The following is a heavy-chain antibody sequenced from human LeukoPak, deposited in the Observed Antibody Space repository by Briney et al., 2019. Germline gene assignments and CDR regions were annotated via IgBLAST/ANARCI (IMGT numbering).Heavy chain of an antibody. D-gene: IGHD1-1*01. V-gene: IGHV3-48*04. CDR2: IGISSGNT. Sequence: PGVSLRLSCAASGFIFSDYSMNWVRQAPGKGLEWISYIGISSGNTKYADSVKGRFTISGDNAKNSLYLQMNSLRVEDTDVYYCARDHNYAFDNWGQGTLVTVSS. CDR1: GFIFSDYS. CDR3: ARDHNYAFDN. J-gene: IGHJ4*02.